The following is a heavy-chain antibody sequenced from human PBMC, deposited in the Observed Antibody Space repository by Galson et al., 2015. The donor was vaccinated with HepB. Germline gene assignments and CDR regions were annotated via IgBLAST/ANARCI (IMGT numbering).Heavy chain of an antibody. CDR2: IIPIFGTA. Sequence: SVKVSCKASGGTFSSYAISWVRQAPGQGLEWMGGIIPIFGTANYAQKFQGRVMITADKSTSTAYMELSSLRSEDTAVYYCARVYDFWSGYYPYYYYGMDVWGQGTTVTVSS. CDR3: ARVYDFWSGYYPYYYYGMDV. V-gene: IGHV1-69*06. CDR1: GGTFSSYA. J-gene: IGHJ6*02. D-gene: IGHD3-3*01.